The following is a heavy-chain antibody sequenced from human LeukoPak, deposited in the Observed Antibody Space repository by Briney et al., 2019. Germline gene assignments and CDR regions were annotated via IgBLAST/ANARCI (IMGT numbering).Heavy chain of an antibody. CDR2: IYYSGST. V-gene: IGHV4-39*01. CDR1: GGSISTSSYY. CDR3: ARAKYYGSGSYYNYYYYYMDV. J-gene: IGHJ6*03. Sequence: PSETLSLTCTVSGGSISTSSYYWGWIRQPPGKGLEWIGSIYYSGSTYYNPSLKSRVTISVDTSKNQFSLKLSSVTAADTAVYYCARAKYYGSGSYYNYYYYYMDVWGKGTTVTVSS. D-gene: IGHD3-10*01.